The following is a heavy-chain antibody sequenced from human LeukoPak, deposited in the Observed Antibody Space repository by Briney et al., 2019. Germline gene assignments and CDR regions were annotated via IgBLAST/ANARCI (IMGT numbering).Heavy chain of an antibody. CDR3: AKDLPVPGEYYFDY. Sequence: GGSLRLSCAASGFTFSSYSMNWVRQAPGKGLEWVSAISGSGGSTYYADSVKGRFTISRDNSKNTLYLQMNSLRAEDTAVYYCAKDLPVPGEYYFDYWGQGTLVTVSS. D-gene: IGHD3-16*01. CDR2: ISGSGGST. J-gene: IGHJ4*02. V-gene: IGHV3-23*01. CDR1: GFTFSSYS.